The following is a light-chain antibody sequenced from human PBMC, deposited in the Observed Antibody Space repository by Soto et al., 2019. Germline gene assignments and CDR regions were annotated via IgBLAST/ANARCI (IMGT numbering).Light chain of an antibody. J-gene: IGLJ3*02. V-gene: IGLV1-51*01. CDR1: SSNIGNGY. Sequence: QSVLTQPPSVSAAPGQKVTISCSGSSSNIGNGYVSWYRQLPGTAPKLLIYETDKRTTGTPERFSGSKSGTSATLGITGLQTGDEADYYCGTWDSSLSAWVFGGGTKVTVL. CDR2: ETD. CDR3: GTWDSSLSAWV.